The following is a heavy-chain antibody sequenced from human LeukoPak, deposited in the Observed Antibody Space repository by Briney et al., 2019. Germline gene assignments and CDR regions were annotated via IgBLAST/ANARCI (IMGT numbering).Heavy chain of an antibody. CDR1: GYTFTSYG. D-gene: IGHD2-2*01. J-gene: IGHJ4*02. CDR2: INPNSGGT. CDR3: ARGNLMPYDY. Sequence: ASVKVSCKASGYTFTSYGISWVRQAPGQGLEWMGRINPNSGGTNYAQKFQGRVTMTRDTSISTAYMELSRLRSDDTAVYYCARGNLMPYDYWGQGTLVTVSS. V-gene: IGHV1-2*06.